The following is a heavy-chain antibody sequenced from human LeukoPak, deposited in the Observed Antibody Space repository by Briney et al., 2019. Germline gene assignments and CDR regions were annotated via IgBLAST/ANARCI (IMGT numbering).Heavy chain of an antibody. J-gene: IGHJ6*03. CDR3: ARFLNYDFWSGYPHYYMDV. V-gene: IGHV1-18*01. D-gene: IGHD3-3*01. Sequence: ASVKVSCRASGYTFTSYGISWVRQAPGQGLEWMGWISAYNGNTNYAQKLQGRVTMTTDTSTSTVYMELSSLRSEDTAVYYCARFLNYDFWSGYPHYYMDVWGKGTTVTVSS. CDR1: GYTFTSYG. CDR2: ISAYNGNT.